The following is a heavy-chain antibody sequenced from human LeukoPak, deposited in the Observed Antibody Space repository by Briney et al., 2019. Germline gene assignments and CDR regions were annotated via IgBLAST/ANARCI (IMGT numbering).Heavy chain of an antibody. J-gene: IGHJ5*02. V-gene: IGHV4-39*07. CDR2: IYYSGST. CDR1: GGSISSSNYY. CDR3: ARGRNWFDP. Sequence: PSETLSLTCTVSGGSISSSNYYWGWIRQPPGKGLEWIGSIYYSGSTCYNPSLKSRVTMSVDTSKNQFSLKVSSVTAADTAVYYCARGRNWFDPWGQGTPVTVSS.